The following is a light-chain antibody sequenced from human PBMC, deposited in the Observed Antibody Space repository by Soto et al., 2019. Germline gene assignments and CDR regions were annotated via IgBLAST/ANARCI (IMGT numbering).Light chain of an antibody. Sequence: DIQMTQSPSTLSASVGDRVTITCRASQTINSWLAWYQQKAGKAPKLVIYKPSNLESGVPSRFSGSGSGTEFTLTISSLQPDDFASYYCHQYNSFPETFGQGTKVEIK. J-gene: IGKJ1*01. CDR3: HQYNSFPET. CDR2: KPS. CDR1: QTINSW. V-gene: IGKV1-5*03.